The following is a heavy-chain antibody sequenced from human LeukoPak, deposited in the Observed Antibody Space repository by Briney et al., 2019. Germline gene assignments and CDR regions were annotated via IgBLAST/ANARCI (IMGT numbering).Heavy chain of an antibody. V-gene: IGHV3-30*04. J-gene: IGHJ4*02. CDR1: GFTFINYV. CDR3: AKSRGSGLFDY. D-gene: IGHD3-10*01. CDR2: ISYDGSNK. Sequence: GGSLRLSCTVSGFTFINYVMHWVRQAPGKGLEWLSIISYDGSNKYYADSVKGRFTISRDNSKNTLYLQMNSLRAEDTAVYYCAKSRGSGLFDYWGQGTLVTVAS.